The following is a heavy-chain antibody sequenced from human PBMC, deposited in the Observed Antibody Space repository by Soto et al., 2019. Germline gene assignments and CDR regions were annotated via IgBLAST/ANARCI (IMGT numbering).Heavy chain of an antibody. V-gene: IGHV4-31*03. CDR2: IYYSGST. J-gene: IGHJ2*01. CDR1: GGSISSGGYY. D-gene: IGHD3-16*02. CDR3: ARVLRDVLSDRYYWYFDL. Sequence: SETLSLTCTVSGGSISSGGYYWSWIRQHPGKGLEWIGYIYYSGSTYYNPSLKSRVTISVDTSKNHFSLNLTSVTAADTAVYYCARVLRDVLSDRYYWYFDLWGRGTLVTVSS.